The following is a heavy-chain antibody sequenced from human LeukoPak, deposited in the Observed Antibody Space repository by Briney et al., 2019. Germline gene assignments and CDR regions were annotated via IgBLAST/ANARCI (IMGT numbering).Heavy chain of an antibody. CDR2: MNPNSGNT. D-gene: IGHD2-21*02. V-gene: IGHV1-8*01. CDR1: GYTFTSYD. Sequence: ASVKVSRKASGYTFTSYDINWVRQATGQGLEWMGWMNPNSGNTGYAQKFQGRVTMTRNTSISTAYMELSSLRSEDTAVYYCARGGAIVVVTATSYYYGMDVWGQGTTVTVSS. J-gene: IGHJ6*02. CDR3: ARGGAIVVVTATSYYYGMDV.